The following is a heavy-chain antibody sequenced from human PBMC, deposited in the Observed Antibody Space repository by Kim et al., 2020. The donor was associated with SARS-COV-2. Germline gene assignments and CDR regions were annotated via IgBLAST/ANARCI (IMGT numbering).Heavy chain of an antibody. CDR1: GGSISGSSYY. J-gene: IGHJ3*02. CDR2: IYYSGST. Sequence: SETLSLTCTVSGGSISGSSYYWGWIRQPPGKGLEWIGSIYYSGSTYYNPSLKSRVTISVDTSKNQFSLKLSSVTAADTAVYYCARQAREYSSDAFDIWG. V-gene: IGHV4-39*01. D-gene: IGHD6-6*01. CDR3: ARQAREYSSDAFDI.